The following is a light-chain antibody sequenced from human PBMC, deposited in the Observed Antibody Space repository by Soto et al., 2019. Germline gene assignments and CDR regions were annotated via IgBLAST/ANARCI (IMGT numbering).Light chain of an antibody. CDR3: QQYNNWPPEYT. J-gene: IGKJ2*01. CDR2: GAS. Sequence: EIVMTQSPATLSVSPGERATLSCRASQSVSTRLAWYQQKPGQAPRLLIYGASTRATGIPARFSGSGSGTEFTLTISRLQSEDFAVYHCQQYNNWPPEYTFGQGTKLEIK. V-gene: IGKV3D-15*01. CDR1: QSVSTR.